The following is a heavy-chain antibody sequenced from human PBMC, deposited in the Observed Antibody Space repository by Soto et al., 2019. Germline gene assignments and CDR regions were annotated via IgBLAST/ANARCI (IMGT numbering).Heavy chain of an antibody. D-gene: IGHD2-2*01. Sequence: QVQLQESGPGLVKPSGTLSLTCAVSSGSISSSNWWSWVRQPPGKGLEWIGEIYHSGSTNYNPSLRSRVTISVDKSKTPFSLKLSSLTAADTAVYYCARVRRCSSTSCPSTWFDPWGQGTLVTVSS. CDR2: IYHSGST. V-gene: IGHV4-4*02. J-gene: IGHJ5*02. CDR1: SGSISSSNW. CDR3: ARVRRCSSTSCPSTWFDP.